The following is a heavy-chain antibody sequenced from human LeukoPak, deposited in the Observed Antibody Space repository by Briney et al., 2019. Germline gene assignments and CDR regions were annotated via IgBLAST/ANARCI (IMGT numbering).Heavy chain of an antibody. CDR1: GGSFSGYY. CDR2: INHSGST. V-gene: IGHV4-34*01. J-gene: IGHJ4*02. CDR3: ARDLLGRIKYVWGSYQHGGGFGY. Sequence: SETLSLTCAVYGGSFSGYYWSWIRQPPGKGLGWIGEINHSGSTNYNPSLKSRVTISVDTSKNQFSLKLSSVTAADTAVYYCARDLLGRIKYVWGSYQHGGGFGYWGQGTLVTVSS. D-gene: IGHD3-16*02.